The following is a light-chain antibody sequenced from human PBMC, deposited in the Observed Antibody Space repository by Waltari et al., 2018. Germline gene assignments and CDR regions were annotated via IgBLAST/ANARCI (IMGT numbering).Light chain of an antibody. Sequence: DVVMTQTPFSLSVTPGQPASISCKSRQSLLYSDGKTYLYWYLQKPGQSPHLRIYEVSSRVSGVPDRFSGSGSGTDFTLKISRVEAEDVGVYYCMQAIHLPLTFGGGTKVEIK. J-gene: IGKJ4*01. V-gene: IGKV2-29*02. CDR2: EVS. CDR3: MQAIHLPLT. CDR1: QSLLYSDGKTY.